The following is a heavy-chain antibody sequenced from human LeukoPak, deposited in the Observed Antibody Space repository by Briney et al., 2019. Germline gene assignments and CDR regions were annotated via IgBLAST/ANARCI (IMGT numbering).Heavy chain of an antibody. D-gene: IGHD3-22*01. Sequence: PGGSLRLSCAASGFTFSSCAMSWVRQAPGKGLEWVSVISGSGGSTYYADSVKGRFTISRDNSKNTLYLQMNSLRAEDTAVYYCAKSPMPYYYDSSGYSYFDYWGQGTLVTVSS. J-gene: IGHJ4*02. CDR2: ISGSGGST. V-gene: IGHV3-23*01. CDR1: GFTFSSCA. CDR3: AKSPMPYYYDSSGYSYFDY.